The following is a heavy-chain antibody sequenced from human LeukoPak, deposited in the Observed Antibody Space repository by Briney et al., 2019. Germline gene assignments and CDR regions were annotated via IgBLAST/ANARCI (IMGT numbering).Heavy chain of an antibody. CDR3: ARGLYDGCSWFHFSF. CDR1: GDSISSTTCY. Sequence: SETLSVTCTVSGDSISSTTCYWAWLRPPPGKGLEWIGNIYFTGTTFYNPSLKSSVIMSIGTSKNHFSLDLSSATAADMAVYYCARGLYDGCSWFHFSFWRQGTLVTVSS. J-gene: IGHJ4*02. V-gene: IGHV4-39*02. CDR2: IYFTGTT. D-gene: IGHD5-24*01.